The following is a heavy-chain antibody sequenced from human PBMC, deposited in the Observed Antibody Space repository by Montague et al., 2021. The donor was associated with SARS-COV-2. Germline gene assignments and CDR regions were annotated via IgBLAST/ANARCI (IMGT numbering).Heavy chain of an antibody. CDR1: GGSFSDYY. Sequence: SETLSLTCAVYGGSFSDYYWTWIHQAPGKGLEWIGEVDHRGSSSYNPSLQSRLTISVDRSKNQFSLRLTPVTAADTAVYYCARGQVTVFGVLIMLPAAGPLDSWGLGTKVTVSS. V-gene: IGHV4-34*01. J-gene: IGHJ3*02. CDR2: VDHRGSS. CDR3: ARGQVTVFGVLIMLPAAGPLDS. D-gene: IGHD3-3*01.